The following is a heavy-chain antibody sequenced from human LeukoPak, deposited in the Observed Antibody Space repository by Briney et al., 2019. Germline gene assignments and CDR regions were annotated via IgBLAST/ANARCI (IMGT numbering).Heavy chain of an antibody. Sequence: QSGGSLRLSCEASGFTFSRYWMHWVRQAPGKGLVWVSRINSDGSRTTYADSVRGRFTISRDNAKNTLYLQMNSLRAEDTAVYYCARGVGIDKFVGFDYWGQGTLVTVSS. D-gene: IGHD2-15*01. J-gene: IGHJ4*02. CDR1: GFTFSRYW. CDR2: INSDGSRT. CDR3: ARGVGIDKFVGFDY. V-gene: IGHV3-74*01.